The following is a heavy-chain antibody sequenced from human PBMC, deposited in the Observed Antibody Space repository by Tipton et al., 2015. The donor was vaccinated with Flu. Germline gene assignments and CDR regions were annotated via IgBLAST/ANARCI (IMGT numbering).Heavy chain of an antibody. D-gene: IGHD7-27*01. V-gene: IGHV3-21*06. CDR2: ISSSSNYI. J-gene: IGHJ4*02. Sequence: SLRLSCVASGFTLISHSMTWVRQAPGKGLEWVSSISSSSNYIYYADSVKGRFTVSRDNAKNTLYLQMNSLSADDTAVYYCARIPQDWGRYCEYWVQGTLVTVAS. CDR3: ARIPQDWGRYCEY. CDR1: GFTLISHS.